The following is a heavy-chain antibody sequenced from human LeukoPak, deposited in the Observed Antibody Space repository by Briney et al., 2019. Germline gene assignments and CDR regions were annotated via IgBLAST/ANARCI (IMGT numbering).Heavy chain of an antibody. D-gene: IGHD3-22*01. Sequence: SESLSLTCTVSGGSISGYYWSWIRQPPGKGLEWIGYIYYSGSTNYNPSLKSRVTISVDTSKNQFSLKLSSVTAADTAVYYCAREKGYYDSSGYWAGNFDYWGQGTLVTVSS. CDR2: IYYSGST. V-gene: IGHV4-59*01. CDR3: AREKGYYDSSGYWAGNFDY. CDR1: GGSISGYY. J-gene: IGHJ4*02.